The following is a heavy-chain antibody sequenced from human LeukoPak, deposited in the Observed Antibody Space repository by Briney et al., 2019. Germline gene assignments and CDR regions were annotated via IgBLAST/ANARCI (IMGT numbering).Heavy chain of an antibody. J-gene: IGHJ3*02. Sequence: GGSLRLSCAASGFTFSDYYMSWIRQAPGKGLEWVSAISGSGGSTYYADSVKGRFTISRDNSKNTLYLQMNSLRAEDTAVYYCAKLMIVDYDAFDIWGQGTMVTVSS. V-gene: IGHV3-23*01. CDR2: ISGSGGST. CDR3: AKLMIVDYDAFDI. D-gene: IGHD3-22*01. CDR1: GFTFSDYY.